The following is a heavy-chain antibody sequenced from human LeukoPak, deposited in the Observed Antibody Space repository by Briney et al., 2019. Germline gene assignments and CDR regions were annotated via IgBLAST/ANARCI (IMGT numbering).Heavy chain of an antibody. V-gene: IGHV4-4*07. CDR2: IYTCGST. Sequence: SETLSLTCTVSGGSISSYYWSWIRQPAGKGLEWIGRIYTCGSTNYNPSLKSRVTMSVDTSKNQFSLKLSSVTAADTAMYYCARHGYYGSGSYSHYWGQGTLVTVSS. CDR1: GGSISSYY. J-gene: IGHJ4*02. D-gene: IGHD3-10*01. CDR3: ARHGYYGSGSYSHY.